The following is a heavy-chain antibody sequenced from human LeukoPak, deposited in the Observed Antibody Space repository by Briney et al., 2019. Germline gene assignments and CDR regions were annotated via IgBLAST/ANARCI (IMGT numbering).Heavy chain of an antibody. CDR3: AKGAASRGYTYVAN. CDR2: VSGSGGST. Sequence: GGSLRLSCAASAFTFSPYAMIWVRQAPGKGLEWVSSVSGSGGSTYYADSVKGRFTISRDNSNNTLYLQMNSLRAEDTAVYYCAKGAASRGYTYVANWGQGTLVTVSS. V-gene: IGHV3-23*01. D-gene: IGHD5-18*01. J-gene: IGHJ4*02. CDR1: AFTFSPYA.